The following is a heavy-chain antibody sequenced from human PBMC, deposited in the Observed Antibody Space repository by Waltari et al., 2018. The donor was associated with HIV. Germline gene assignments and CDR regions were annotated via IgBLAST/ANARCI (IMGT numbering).Heavy chain of an antibody. V-gene: IGHV3-15*01. CDR1: GINFVDHW. D-gene: IGHD3-9*01. J-gene: IGHJ1*01. Sequence: DVSLVQSGGGVVKPGGSLRLSCTAYGINFVDHWLRWARHTPEKGREWIVRITSKNDGGTTDYSAPAKDRFFVSRDDSRNTLYLQMNNLKIEDTGIYYCTTDSWIGLIYYGQLLQYANWGRGSQVTVSS. CDR3: TTDSWIGLIYYGQLLQYAN. CDR2: ITSKNDGGTT.